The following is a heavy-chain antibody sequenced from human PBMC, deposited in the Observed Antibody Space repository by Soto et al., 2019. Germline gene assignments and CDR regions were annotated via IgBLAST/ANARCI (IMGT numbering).Heavy chain of an antibody. Sequence: PWGSLRISCAASGYSVSRNHMGWVRQAPGKGLEWVSIIYTGGSTYDADSVKGRFTISRDSSNNTVYLQMNSLRAEDTAVYYCVGLSSSNWFDPWGQGTLVTVSS. CDR2: IYTGGST. CDR1: GYSVSRNH. CDR3: VGLSSSNWFDP. J-gene: IGHJ5*02. V-gene: IGHV3-66*01.